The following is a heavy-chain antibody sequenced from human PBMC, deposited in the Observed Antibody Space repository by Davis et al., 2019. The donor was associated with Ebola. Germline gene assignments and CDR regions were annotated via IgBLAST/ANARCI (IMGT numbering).Heavy chain of an antibody. Sequence: SETLSLTCAVYGGSFTDYFWSWIRQPPGKGLEWIGNIYYSGTTNYNPSLKSRVTISVDTSKNQLSLKLTSVTAADTAEYFCARDRAPSGYHGLAVWGQRTTVTVSS. CDR2: IYYSGTT. D-gene: IGHD3-9*01. J-gene: IGHJ6*02. V-gene: IGHV4-59*01. CDR1: GGSFTDYF. CDR3: ARDRAPSGYHGLAV.